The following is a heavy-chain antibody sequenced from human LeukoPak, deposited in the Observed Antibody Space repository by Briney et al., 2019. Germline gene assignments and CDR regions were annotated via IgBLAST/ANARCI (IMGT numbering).Heavy chain of an antibody. V-gene: IGHV3-23*01. J-gene: IGHJ4*02. CDR1: GFTFNNYA. Sequence: QPGGSLRLSCASSGFTFNNYAMTWVRQAPGKGLEWVSSITASGGSTYCADSVKGRFTISRDNSKTTLYLQMSSLRAEDTAVYYCARDYPTSGIVTIFDYWGQGTLVTVSS. CDR3: ARDYPTSGIVTIFDY. D-gene: IGHD1-1*01. CDR2: ITASGGST.